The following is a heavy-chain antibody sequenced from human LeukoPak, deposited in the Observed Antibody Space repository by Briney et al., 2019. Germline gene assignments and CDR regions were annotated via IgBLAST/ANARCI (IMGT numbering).Heavy chain of an antibody. V-gene: IGHV3-74*01. D-gene: IGHD1-26*01. CDR2: INSDGSST. CDR1: GFTFSSYW. Sequence: GGSLRLSCAASGFTFSSYWMHWVRQAPGKGLVWVSRINSDGSSTSYADSVKGRSTISRDNAKNTLYLQMNSLRAEDTAVYYCARDRGGSYPYYFDYWGQGTLVTVSS. CDR3: ARDRGGSYPYYFDY. J-gene: IGHJ4*02.